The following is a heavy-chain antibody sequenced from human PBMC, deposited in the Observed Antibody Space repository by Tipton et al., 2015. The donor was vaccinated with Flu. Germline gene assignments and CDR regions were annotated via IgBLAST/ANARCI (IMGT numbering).Heavy chain of an antibody. CDR1: GYDFTTSW. D-gene: IGHD3-10*01. CDR3: ARLKYYYGSGTYYTPSGLDV. CDR2: IYPHDSDT. Sequence: QLVQSEAEVRKPGESLKISCQGSGYDFTTSWIGWVRQMPGEGLEWMGTIYPHDSDTKYSPSFQGQVTFSAERSISTAYVQWSSLKASDTAVYYCARLKYYYGSGTYYTPSGLDVWGQGTTVTVSS. J-gene: IGHJ6*02. V-gene: IGHV5-51*01.